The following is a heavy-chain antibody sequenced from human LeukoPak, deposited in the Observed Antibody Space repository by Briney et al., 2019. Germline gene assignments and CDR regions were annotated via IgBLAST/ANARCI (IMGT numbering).Heavy chain of an antibody. CDR3: ARDLRGYSYGPPGHYYYMDV. V-gene: IGHV1-46*01. Sequence: GSSVKVSCKASGYTFTSYYMHWVRQAPGQGLEWMGIINPSGGSTSYAQKFQGRVTMTRDTSTSTVYMELSSLRSEDTAVYYCARDLRGYSYGPPGHYYYMDVWGKGTTVTVSS. CDR2: INPSGGST. CDR1: GYTFTSYY. J-gene: IGHJ6*03. D-gene: IGHD5-18*01.